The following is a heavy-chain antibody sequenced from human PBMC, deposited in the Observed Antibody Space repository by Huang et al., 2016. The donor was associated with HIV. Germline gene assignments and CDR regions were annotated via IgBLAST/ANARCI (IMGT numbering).Heavy chain of an antibody. CDR3: ARAKNYYDSGGYYYVLDY. CDR2: IDHGGSS. V-gene: IGHV4-34*02. Sequence: QVQLQQWGAGLLKPSETLSLSCAVYGGSFRGYYWSWIRQPPGQGLEWIGEIDHGGSSNDNPSLNSGVTMSVDTSKNQFSLRLSSMTAADTAVFYCARAKNYYDSGGYYYVLDYWGQGTLVIVSS. D-gene: IGHD3-22*01. CDR1: GGSFRGYY. J-gene: IGHJ4*02.